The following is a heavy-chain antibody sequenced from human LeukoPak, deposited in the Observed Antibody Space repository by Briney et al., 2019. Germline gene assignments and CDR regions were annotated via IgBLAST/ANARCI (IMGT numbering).Heavy chain of an antibody. V-gene: IGHV3-73*01. J-gene: IGHJ4*02. Sequence: GGSLKLSCAASGLTFSGSTMNWVRQASGKGLEWVGRIRSKDKNYATASAASVKGRFTISRDDSKNTAYLQMNSLKTEDTAVYYCTSVDTTMAFDYWGQGTLVTVSS. CDR1: GLTFSGST. CDR3: TSVDTTMAFDY. D-gene: IGHD5-18*01. CDR2: IRSKDKNYAT.